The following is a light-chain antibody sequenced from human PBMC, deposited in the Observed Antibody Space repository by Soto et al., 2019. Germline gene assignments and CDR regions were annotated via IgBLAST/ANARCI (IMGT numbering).Light chain of an antibody. CDR3: QTWGTGMGV. J-gene: IGLJ2*01. Sequence: QAVVTQSPSASASLGASVKLTCTLSSGHSSYAIAWHQQQPEKGPRYLMKLNSDGSHSKGDGIPDRFSGSSSGAERYLTISSLQSEDEADYYCQTWGTGMGVFGGGTQLTVL. V-gene: IGLV4-69*01. CDR2: LNSDGSH. CDR1: SGHSSYA.